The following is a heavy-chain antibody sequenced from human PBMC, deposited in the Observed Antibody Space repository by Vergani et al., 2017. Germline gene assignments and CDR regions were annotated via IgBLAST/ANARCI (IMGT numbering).Heavy chain of an antibody. V-gene: IGHV3-30*18. CDR2: ISYDGSNK. CDR3: AKGQIVVPLLSAFDY. J-gene: IGHJ4*02. D-gene: IGHD3-22*01. CDR1: GFTFSSYG. Sequence: QVQLVESGGGVVQPGRSLRLSCAASGFTFSSYGMHWVRQAPGKGLEWVAVISYDGSNKYYADSVKGRFTISRDNSKNTLYLQMNSLRAEDTAVYYCAKGQIVVPLLSAFDYWSQGTLVTVSS.